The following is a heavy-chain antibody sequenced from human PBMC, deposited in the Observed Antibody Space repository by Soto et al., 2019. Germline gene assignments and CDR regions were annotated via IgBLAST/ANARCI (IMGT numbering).Heavy chain of an antibody. CDR1: GGSISSYY. J-gene: IGHJ4*02. CDR3: ARGFRGYSSSWSTPGLGEY. D-gene: IGHD6-13*01. CDR2: IYYSGST. Sequence: SETLSLTCTVSGGSISSYYWSWIRQPPGKGLEWIGYIYYSGSTNYNPSLKSRVTISVDTSKNQFSLKLSSVTAADTAVYYCARGFRGYSSSWSTPGLGEYWGQGTLVTVSS. V-gene: IGHV4-59*01.